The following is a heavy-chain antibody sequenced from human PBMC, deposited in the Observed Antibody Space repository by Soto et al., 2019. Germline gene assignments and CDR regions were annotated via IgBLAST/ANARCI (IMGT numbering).Heavy chain of an antibody. D-gene: IGHD3-16*01. Sequence: QVQLVESGGGVVQPGTSLRLSCVGSGFTFRSYVIHWVRQAPGKGLEWVALTSYDGSNKYYDDSVKGRFTISRDNSRNTVDLQMDSLSLEDTALYYCARWGTTGGLDVWGKGTLVSVSS. CDR3: ARWGTTGGLDV. J-gene: IGHJ4*02. V-gene: IGHV3-30*19. CDR2: TSYDGSNK. CDR1: GFTFRSYV.